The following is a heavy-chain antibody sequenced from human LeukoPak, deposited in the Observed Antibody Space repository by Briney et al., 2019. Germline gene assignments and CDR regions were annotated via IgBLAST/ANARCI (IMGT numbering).Heavy chain of an antibody. V-gene: IGHV3-30*04. CDR3: ARSNYYDSRSWGFDI. D-gene: IGHD3-22*01. Sequence: PGGSLRLSCAASGFTFSSYAMHWVRQAPGKGLEWVTIISYDGTNKYYADSVKGRFTISRDNSKNTLFPQMNSLRAEDTAVYYCARSNYYDSRSWGFDIWGQGTMVTVSS. J-gene: IGHJ3*02. CDR1: GFTFSSYA. CDR2: ISYDGTNK.